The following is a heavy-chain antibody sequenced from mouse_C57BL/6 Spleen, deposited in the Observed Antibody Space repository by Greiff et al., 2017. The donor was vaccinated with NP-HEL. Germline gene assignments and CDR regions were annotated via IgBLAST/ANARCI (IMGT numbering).Heavy chain of an antibody. J-gene: IGHJ3*01. V-gene: IGHV5-4*01. CDR3: ARDQRYDYDEESFAY. CDR2: ISDGGSYT. CDR1: GFTFSSYA. D-gene: IGHD2-4*01. Sequence: VQLKESGGGLVKPGGSLKLSCAASGFTFSSYAMSWVRQTPEKWLEWVATISDGGSYTYYPDNVKGRFTISRDNAKNNLYLQMIHLKTEDTAMYDGARDQRYDYDEESFAYWGQGTRVTVSA.